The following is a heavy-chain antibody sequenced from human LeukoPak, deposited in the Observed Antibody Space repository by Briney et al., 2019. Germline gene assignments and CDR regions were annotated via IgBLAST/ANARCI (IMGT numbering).Heavy chain of an antibody. V-gene: IGHV1-3*01. CDR2: INAGTGNT. D-gene: IGHD2-15*01. CDR1: GYTFTTNA. Sequence: GASVKVSCKTSGYTFTTNAMHWVRQAPGQRLEWMGWINAGTGNTRYSQKFQGRVTISKDTSASTVYMELSSLRSEDTAVYYCARDPRYCSGDSCQSLDYWGQGTLVTVSS. CDR3: ARDPRYCSGDSCQSLDY. J-gene: IGHJ4*02.